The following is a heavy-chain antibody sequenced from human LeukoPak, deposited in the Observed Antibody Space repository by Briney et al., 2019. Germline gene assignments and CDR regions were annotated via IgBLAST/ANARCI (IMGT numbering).Heavy chain of an antibody. D-gene: IGHD3-10*01. J-gene: IGHJ4*02. CDR3: AREGCYGSGSHFDY. V-gene: IGHV3-53*01. CDR1: GFTVSSNY. Sequence: QTGGSLRLSCAASGFTVSSNYMSWVRQAPGKGLEWVSVIYSGGSTYYADSVKGRFTISRDNSKNTLYLQMNSLRAEDTAVYYCAREGCYGSGSHFDYWGQGTLVTVSS. CDR2: IYSGGST.